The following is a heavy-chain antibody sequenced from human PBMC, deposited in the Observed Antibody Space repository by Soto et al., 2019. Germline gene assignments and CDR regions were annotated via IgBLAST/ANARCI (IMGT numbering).Heavy chain of an antibody. CDR1: GASISSGTFY. D-gene: IGHD5-18*01. CDR3: AAESGSTYGYFDH. CDR2: IYHTGST. V-gene: IGHV4-30-2*01. J-gene: IGHJ4*02. Sequence: TLSLTCAVSGASISSGTFYWTWIRQPPGKGLEWTGYIYHTGSTYYNASLKSPVTISMDRSRNQFSLRLTAVTAADTAVYFCAAESGSTYGYFDHWGQGTQVTVSS.